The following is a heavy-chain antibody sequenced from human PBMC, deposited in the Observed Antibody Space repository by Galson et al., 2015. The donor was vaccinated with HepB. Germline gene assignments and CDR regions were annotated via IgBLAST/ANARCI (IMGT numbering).Heavy chain of an antibody. CDR3: AARSTSCQNRSDI. Sequence: SLRLSCAASGFTFDDYAMHWVRQAPGKGLEWVSGISWNSGSIGYADSVKGRFTISRDNAKDSLYLQMNSLRAEDTALYYCAARSTSCQNRSDIWGQGTMVTVSS. CDR2: ISWNSGSI. D-gene: IGHD2-2*01. CDR1: GFTFDDYA. V-gene: IGHV3-9*01. J-gene: IGHJ3*02.